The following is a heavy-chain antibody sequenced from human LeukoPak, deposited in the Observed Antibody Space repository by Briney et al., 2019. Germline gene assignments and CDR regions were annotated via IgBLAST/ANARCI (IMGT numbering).Heavy chain of an antibody. CDR3: ARDSGSNFDY. Sequence: SGTLSLTCTVSGGSISGYYWNWIRQPPGKGLEWIGYIYYSGSTNYNPSLKSRVTMSLDTSKNQFSLKLSSVTAADTAVYHCARDSGSNFDYWGQGTLVTVSS. V-gene: IGHV4-59*01. CDR2: IYYSGST. CDR1: GGSISGYY. D-gene: IGHD2-15*01. J-gene: IGHJ4*02.